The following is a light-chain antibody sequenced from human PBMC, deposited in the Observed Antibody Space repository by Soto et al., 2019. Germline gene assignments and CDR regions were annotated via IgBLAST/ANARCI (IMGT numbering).Light chain of an antibody. CDR2: DAS. V-gene: IGKV1-33*01. Sequence: DIQMTQSPSSLSASVGDRVTITCQASQDISKYLNWYQQKPGKAPKLLIYDASNLETGVPSRFSGNGSGTDFTLTINSLQPEDIAKYYCQQYKSLLSFGPGTKVDIK. CDR1: QDISKY. J-gene: IGKJ3*01. CDR3: QQYKSLLS.